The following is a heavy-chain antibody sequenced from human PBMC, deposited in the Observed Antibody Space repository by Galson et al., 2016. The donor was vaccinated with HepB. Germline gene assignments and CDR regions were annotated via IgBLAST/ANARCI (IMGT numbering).Heavy chain of an antibody. J-gene: IGHJ4*02. CDR1: GFTFSSYW. CDR3: ARDGDANNFDY. Sequence: SLRLSCAASGFTFSSYWMHWVRQAPGKGLVWVSRIKSDESWKNYADSVKGRFTISRDNAKNTLYLQMNSLRAEDTAVYYCARDGDANNFDYWGQGTLVTVSS. V-gene: IGHV3-74*01. CDR2: IKSDESWK. D-gene: IGHD5-24*01.